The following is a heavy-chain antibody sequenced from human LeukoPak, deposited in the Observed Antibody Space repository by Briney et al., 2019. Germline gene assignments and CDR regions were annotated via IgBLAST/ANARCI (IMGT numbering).Heavy chain of an antibody. CDR1: GGSISSGGYY. J-gene: IGHJ5*02. V-gene: IGHV4-31*03. CDR3: ARGSSSSAFDP. CDR2: IYYSGST. D-gene: IGHD6-6*01. Sequence: SQTLSLTCTVSGGSISSGGYYWSWIRQHPGKGLEWIGYIYYSGSTYYNPSLKSRVTISVGTSKNQFSLKLSSVTAADTAVYYSARGSSSSAFDPWGQGTLVTVSS.